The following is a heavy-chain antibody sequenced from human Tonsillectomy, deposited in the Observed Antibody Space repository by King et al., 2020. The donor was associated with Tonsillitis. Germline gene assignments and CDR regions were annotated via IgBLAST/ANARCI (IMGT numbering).Heavy chain of an antibody. J-gene: IGHJ4*02. CDR1: GGSISSYH. V-gene: IGHV4-59*01. Sequence: QLQESGPGLVKPSETLSLTCTVSGGSISSYHWSWIRQPPGKGLEWSGYIYYSGSTNYNPSLKSRVTISVDTSKNQFSLKLRSVTAADTAVYYCARVLSSSGWKGVFDYWGQGTLVTVSS. CDR3: ARVLSSSGWKGVFDY. CDR2: IYYSGST. D-gene: IGHD6-19*01.